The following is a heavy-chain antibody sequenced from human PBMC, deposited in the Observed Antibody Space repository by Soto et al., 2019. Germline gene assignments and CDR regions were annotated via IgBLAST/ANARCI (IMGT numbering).Heavy chain of an antibody. CDR3: AKDIAAVAGYYY. CDR2: ISVSGGIT. J-gene: IGHJ4*02. V-gene: IGHV3-23*01. D-gene: IGHD6-19*01. Sequence: GGSPGLSCAASGFTFSSYAMSWVRQAPGKGLEWVSAISVSGGITYYADSVKGRFTISRDNSKNTLYLQMNSLRAEDTAVYYCAKDIAAVAGYYYWGEGTLVDVSA. CDR1: GFTFSSYA.